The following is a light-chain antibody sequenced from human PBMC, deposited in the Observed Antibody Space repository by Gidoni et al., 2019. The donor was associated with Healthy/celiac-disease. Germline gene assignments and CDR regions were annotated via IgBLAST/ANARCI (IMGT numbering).Light chain of an antibody. Sequence: DIVMTQSPATLSVSPGERATLSSRASQSINNNLDGYQQKPGQAPRLLLYGASTRATGIPARCSGSGSGTEFTLTIISLQSEDFAVYYCHQYSSWPPYTFGQGTKLEIK. J-gene: IGKJ2*01. CDR3: HQYSSWPPYT. CDR1: QSINNN. CDR2: GAS. V-gene: IGKV3-15*01.